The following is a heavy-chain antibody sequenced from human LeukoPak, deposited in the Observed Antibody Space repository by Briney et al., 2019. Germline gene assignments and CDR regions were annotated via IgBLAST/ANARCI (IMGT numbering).Heavy chain of an antibody. CDR1: GFTFTSYW. Sequence: QPGRSLRLSCAASGFTFTSYWMSWVRQAPGKGLEWVANIEHDGGEKYYVDSVKGRFTISRDNAKNSLSLQMNSLRAGDTAVDYCARARSLDYWGQGTLVTVSS. CDR2: IEHDGGEK. J-gene: IGHJ4*02. CDR3: ARARSLDY. V-gene: IGHV3-7*04.